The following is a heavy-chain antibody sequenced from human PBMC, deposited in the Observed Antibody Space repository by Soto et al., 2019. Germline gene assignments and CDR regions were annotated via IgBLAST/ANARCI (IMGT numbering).Heavy chain of an antibody. CDR1: GGSISSGDYY. D-gene: IGHD5-12*01. CDR3: ARWGRGYSGYDANSVIDY. J-gene: IGHJ4*02. V-gene: IGHV4-30-4*01. CDR2: IYYSGST. Sequence: QVQLQESGPGLVKPSQTLSLTCTVSGGSISSGDYYRSWIRQPPGKGLEWIGYIYYSGSTYYNPSLKSRVTISVDTSKNQFSLKLSSVTAADTAVYYCARWGRGYSGYDANSVIDYWGQGTLVTVSS.